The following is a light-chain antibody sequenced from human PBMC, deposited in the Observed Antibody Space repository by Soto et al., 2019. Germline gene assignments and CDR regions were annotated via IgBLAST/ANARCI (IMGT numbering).Light chain of an antibody. J-gene: IGLJ2*01. CDR1: NIGNKH. V-gene: IGLV3-9*01. Sequence: SYELTQPLSVSVALGQTARITCGGNNIGNKHVHWYQQKPGQAPVLVIYRATNRPSGIPERFSGSNSGNTATLTISRAQAGDEADFYCQVWDSTTAIFGGGTKLTVL. CDR3: QVWDSTTAI. CDR2: RAT.